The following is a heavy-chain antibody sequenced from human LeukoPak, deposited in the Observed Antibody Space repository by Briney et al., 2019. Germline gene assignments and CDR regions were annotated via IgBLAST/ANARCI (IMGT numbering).Heavy chain of an antibody. Sequence: TSETLSLTCTVSGGSISSSTYYWGWIRQPPGKGLEWIGSIYYSGSTYYNPSLKSRVTISVDTSKNQFSLKLSSVTAADTAVYYCARLGAVAGPPFDYWGQGTLVTVSS. CDR2: IYYSGST. D-gene: IGHD6-19*01. CDR1: GGSISSSTYY. J-gene: IGHJ4*02. CDR3: ARLGAVAGPPFDY. V-gene: IGHV4-39*01.